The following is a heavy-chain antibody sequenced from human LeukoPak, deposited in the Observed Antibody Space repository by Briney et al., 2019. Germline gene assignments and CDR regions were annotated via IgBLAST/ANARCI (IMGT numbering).Heavy chain of an antibody. CDR1: GYTFTGYY. D-gene: IGHD3-9*01. Sequence: ASVKVSCKASGYTFTGYYMHWARQAPGQGLEWMGWINPNSGGTNYAQKFQGRVTMTRDTSISTAYMELSRLRSDDTAVYYCARDSYTYYDILTGYYNSFNLDYWGQGTLVTVSS. CDR3: ARDSYTYYDILTGYYNSFNLDY. J-gene: IGHJ4*02. CDR2: INPNSGGT. V-gene: IGHV1-2*02.